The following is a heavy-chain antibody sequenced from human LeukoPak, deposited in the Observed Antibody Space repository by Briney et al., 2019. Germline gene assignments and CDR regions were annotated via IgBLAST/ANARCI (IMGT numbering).Heavy chain of an antibody. J-gene: IGHJ4*02. CDR1: GYTSTSYG. CDR3: ARDFKPYSGSYFDY. Sequence: ASVKVSCKASGYTSTSYGISWVRQAPGQGLEWMGWISACNGNTNYAQKLQGRVTMTTDTSTSTAYMELRSLRSDDTAVYYCARDFKPYSGSYFDYWGQGTLVTVSS. V-gene: IGHV1-18*01. CDR2: ISACNGNT. D-gene: IGHD1-26*01.